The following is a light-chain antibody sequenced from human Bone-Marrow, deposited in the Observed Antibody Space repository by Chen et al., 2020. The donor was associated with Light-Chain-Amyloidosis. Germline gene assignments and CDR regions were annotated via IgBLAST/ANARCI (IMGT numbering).Light chain of an antibody. V-gene: IGLV3-25*03. Sequence: SYEMTQPPSVSVSPGQTARITCSGDDLPTKYAYWYQQKQGQAPVLVIHRDTERPSGISERFSGSSPGTTATLTISGVQAEDEADYHCQSADSSGTYEVIFGGGTKLPVL. CDR2: RDT. J-gene: IGLJ2*01. CDR3: QSADSSGTYEVI. CDR1: DLPTKY.